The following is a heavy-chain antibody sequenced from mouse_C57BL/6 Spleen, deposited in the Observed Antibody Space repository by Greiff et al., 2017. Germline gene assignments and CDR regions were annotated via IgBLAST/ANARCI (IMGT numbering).Heavy chain of an antibody. Sequence: VKLQQPGADLVKPGASVKLSCKASGYTFTSYWIHWVRQRPGQGLEWIGMIHPNSGSTNYNEKFKSKATLTVGKSSSTAYMQLSSLTSEDSAVYYCARSYYGNYVWFAYWGQGTLVTVSA. CDR3: ARSYYGNYVWFAY. V-gene: IGHV1-64*01. CDR1: GYTFTSYW. CDR2: IHPNSGST. D-gene: IGHD2-1*01. J-gene: IGHJ3*01.